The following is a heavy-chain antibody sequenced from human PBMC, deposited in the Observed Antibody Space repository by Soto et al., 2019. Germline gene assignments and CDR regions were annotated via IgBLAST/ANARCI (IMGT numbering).Heavy chain of an antibody. CDR1: GYTFTSYY. V-gene: IGHV1-46*01. Sequence: ASVKVSCKASGYTFTSYYMHWVRQAPGQGLEWMGIINPSGGGTSYAQKFQGRVTMTRDTSTSTVYMELSSLRSEDTAVYYCARDLGQKWLSRGMDVWGQGTTVTVS. D-gene: IGHD3-22*01. CDR2: INPSGGGT. J-gene: IGHJ6*02. CDR3: ARDLGQKWLSRGMDV.